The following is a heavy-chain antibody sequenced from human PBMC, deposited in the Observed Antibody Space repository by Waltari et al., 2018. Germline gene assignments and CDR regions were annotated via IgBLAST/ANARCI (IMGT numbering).Heavy chain of an antibody. V-gene: IGHV5-51*01. Sequence: EVQLVQSGAEVTKPGESLKISCKGSGYSFTSYWIGWVRQMPGKGLGWMGIIYPGDSDTRYSPSFQGQVTISADKSISTAYLQWSSLKASDTAMYYCARLRLRYFDWSIGRGYGMDVWGQGTTVTVSS. CDR2: IYPGDSDT. D-gene: IGHD3-9*01. CDR1: GYSFTSYW. CDR3: ARLRLRYFDWSIGRGYGMDV. J-gene: IGHJ6*02.